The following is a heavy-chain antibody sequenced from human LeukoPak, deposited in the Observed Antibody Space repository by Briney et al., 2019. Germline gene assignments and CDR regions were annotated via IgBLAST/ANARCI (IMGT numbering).Heavy chain of an antibody. V-gene: IGHV4-59*01. Sequence: SETLSLTCTVSGGSISSYYWSWIRQPPGKGLEWIGYIYYSGSTNYNPSLKSRVTISVDTSKNQFSLKLSSVTAADTAVYYCARGAAAGPRGVFDYWGQGTLVTVSS. D-gene: IGHD6-13*01. CDR2: IYYSGST. J-gene: IGHJ4*02. CDR3: ARGAAAGPRGVFDY. CDR1: GGSISSYY.